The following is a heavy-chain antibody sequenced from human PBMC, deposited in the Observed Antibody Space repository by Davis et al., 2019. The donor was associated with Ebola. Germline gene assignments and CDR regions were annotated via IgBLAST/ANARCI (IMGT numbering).Heavy chain of an antibody. Sequence: PSETLSLTCAVYGGSFSGYYWSWIRQPPGKGLEWIGEINHSGSTNYNPSLKSRVTISVDTSKNQFSLKLSSVTAADTAVYYCARDIIVGAHDAFDIWGQGTMVTVSS. D-gene: IGHD1-26*01. CDR2: INHSGST. J-gene: IGHJ3*02. V-gene: IGHV4-34*01. CDR1: GGSFSGYY. CDR3: ARDIIVGAHDAFDI.